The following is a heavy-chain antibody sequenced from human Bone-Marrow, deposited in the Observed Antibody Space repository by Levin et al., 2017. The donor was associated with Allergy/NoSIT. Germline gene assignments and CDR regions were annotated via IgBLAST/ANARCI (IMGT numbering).Heavy chain of an antibody. CDR1: RFDFSEAW. CDR2: IKSSNAGGTT. V-gene: IGHV3-15*01. CDR3: VTSLSGTYGGK. D-gene: IGHD1-26*01. J-gene: IGHJ1*01. Sequence: GESLKISCAASRFDFSEAWMKWVRQAPGKGLEWVGRIKSSNAGGTTEYAASVKGRFTISRDDSKNMVYLQMDSLNAEDTAVYYCVTSLSGTYGGKWGQGTLVTVSS.